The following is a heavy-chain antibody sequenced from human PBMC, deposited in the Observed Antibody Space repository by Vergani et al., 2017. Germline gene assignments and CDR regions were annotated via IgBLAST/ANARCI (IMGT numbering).Heavy chain of an antibody. J-gene: IGHJ4*02. CDR1: GFTFSDYY. CDR2: ISKTGSTI. CDR3: ARDRGGTYYDILTGYYEGPAFFDY. V-gene: IGHV3-11*04. Sequence: QVQLVESGGGLVKPGGSLRLSCAASGFTFSDYYMSWIRQAPGKGLEWVSYISKTGSTIDYADSVKGRFTISRDNAKQSVILQMNSLRAEDTAVYYCARDRGGTYYDILTGYYEGPAFFDYWGQGTLVTVSS. D-gene: IGHD3-9*01.